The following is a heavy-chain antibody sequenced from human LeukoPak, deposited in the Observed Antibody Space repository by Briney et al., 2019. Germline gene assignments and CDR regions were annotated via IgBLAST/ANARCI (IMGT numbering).Heavy chain of an antibody. CDR3: ARQEVTIFGVVNP. V-gene: IGHV4-39*01. Sequence: SETLSLTCTVSGYSISSSYYWGWIRQPPGKGLEWIGSIYYSGSTYYNPSLKSRVTISVDTSKNQFSLKLSSVTAADTAVYYCARQEVTIFGVVNPWGQGTLVTVSS. J-gene: IGHJ5*02. CDR1: GYSISSSYY. CDR2: IYYSGST. D-gene: IGHD3-3*01.